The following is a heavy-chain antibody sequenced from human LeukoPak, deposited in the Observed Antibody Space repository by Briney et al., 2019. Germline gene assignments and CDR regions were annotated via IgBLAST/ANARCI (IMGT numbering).Heavy chain of an antibody. D-gene: IGHD6-25*01. V-gene: IGHV4-39*07. CDR1: GSISSSNFY. Sequence: SETLSLTCTVSGSISSSNFYWGWLRQPPGKGLEWIGSFYDSGSTYYNPSLKSRATISVDTSKNHFSLKLTSVTAADTAVYYCVIFVGFWGRGILVTVSS. J-gene: IGHJ4*02. CDR3: VIFVGF. CDR2: FYDSGST.